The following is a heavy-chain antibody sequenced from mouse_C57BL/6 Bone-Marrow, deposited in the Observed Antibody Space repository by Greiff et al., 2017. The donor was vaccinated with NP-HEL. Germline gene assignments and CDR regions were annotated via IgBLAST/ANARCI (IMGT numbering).Heavy chain of an antibody. J-gene: IGHJ3*01. V-gene: IGHV1-59*01. D-gene: IGHD1-2*01. CDR3: ARWSYYYGFFAY. CDR1: GYTFTSYW. Sequence: QVHVKQPGAELVRPGTSVKLSCKASGYTFTSYWMHWVKQRPGQGLEWIGVIDPSDSYTNYNQKFKGKATLTVDTSSSTAYMQLSSLTSEDSAVYYCARWSYYYGFFAYWGQGTLVTVSA. CDR2: IDPSDSYT.